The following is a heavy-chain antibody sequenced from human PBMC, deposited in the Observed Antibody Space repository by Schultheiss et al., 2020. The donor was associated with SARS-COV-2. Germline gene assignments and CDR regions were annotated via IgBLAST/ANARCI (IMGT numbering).Heavy chain of an antibody. Sequence: GESLKISCAASGFTFSSYSMNWVRQAPGKGLEWVSSISSSSSYIYYADSVKGRFTISRDNAKNSLYLQMNGLRTEETAVYYCARGTYGDGGFDYWGQGTLVTVSS. CDR3: ARGTYGDGGFDY. D-gene: IGHD4-17*01. J-gene: IGHJ4*02. CDR1: GFTFSSYS. V-gene: IGHV3-21*01. CDR2: ISSSSSYI.